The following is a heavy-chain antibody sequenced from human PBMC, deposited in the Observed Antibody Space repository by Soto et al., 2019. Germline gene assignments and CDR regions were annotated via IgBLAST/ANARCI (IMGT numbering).Heavy chain of an antibody. Sequence: QVQLVQSGAEVKKPGSSVKVSCKASGGTFSSYAISWVRQAPGQGLEWMGGIIPIFGTANYAQKFQGRVTITADESTSTAYMELSSLRSEDTAVYYCARVVDSMVPGQNYYYYGMDVWCQGTTVTVSS. J-gene: IGHJ6*02. CDR3: ARVVDSMVPGQNYYYYGMDV. D-gene: IGHD2-8*01. CDR2: IIPIFGTA. CDR1: GGTFSSYA. V-gene: IGHV1-69*12.